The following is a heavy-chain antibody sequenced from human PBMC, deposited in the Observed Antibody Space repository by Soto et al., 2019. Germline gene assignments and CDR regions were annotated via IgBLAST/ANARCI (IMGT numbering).Heavy chain of an antibody. J-gene: IGHJ5*02. D-gene: IGHD3-9*01. CDR2: FDPEDGET. CDR1: GYTLTELS. V-gene: IGHV1-24*01. Sequence: ASVKVSCKVSGYTLTELSMHWVRQAPGKGLEWMGGFDPEDGETIYAQKFQGRVTMTEDTSTDTAYMELSSLRSEDTAVYYCATVNYEYYDILTGYSQFDPWCQGTLVTVSS. CDR3: ATVNYEYYDILTGYSQFDP.